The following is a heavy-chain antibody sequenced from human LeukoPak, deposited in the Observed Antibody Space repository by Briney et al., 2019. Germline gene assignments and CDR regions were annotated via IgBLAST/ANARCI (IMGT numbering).Heavy chain of an antibody. D-gene: IGHD2-2*01. V-gene: IGHV1-69*06. CDR3: ASRGGGVVPAAPYYFDY. CDR2: IIPIFGTA. CDR1: GGTFSSYA. J-gene: IGHJ4*02. Sequence: ASVKVSCKASGGTFSSYAISWVRQAPGQGLEWMGGIIPIFGTANYAQKFQGRVTITADKSTSTAYMELSRPRSEDTAVYYCASRGGGVVPAAPYYFDYWGQGTLVTVSS.